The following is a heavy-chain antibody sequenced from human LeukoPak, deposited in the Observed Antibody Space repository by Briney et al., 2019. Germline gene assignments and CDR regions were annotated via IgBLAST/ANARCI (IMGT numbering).Heavy chain of an antibody. CDR2: IITIFGTA. J-gene: IGHJ1*01. CDR1: GGTFSSYA. CDR3: ARDDQRWEVGATQL. V-gene: IGHV1-69*13. D-gene: IGHD1-26*01. Sequence: WASVKVSCKASGGTFSSYAISWVRQAPGQGLEWMGGIITIFGTANYAQKFQGRVTITADESTSTAYMELSSLRSEDTAVYYCARDDQRWEVGATQLWGQGTLVTVSS.